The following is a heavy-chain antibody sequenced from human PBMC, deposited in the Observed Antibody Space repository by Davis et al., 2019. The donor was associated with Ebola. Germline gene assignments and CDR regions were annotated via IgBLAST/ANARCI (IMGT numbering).Heavy chain of an antibody. CDR3: ARDRGSPLRTRGHDY. V-gene: IGHV3-48*03. CDR2: ISSSGSTI. D-gene: IGHD3-16*01. Sequence: PGGSLRLSCAASGFTFSSYEMNWVRQAPGKGLEWVSYISSSGSTIYYADSVKGRFTISRDNAKNSLYLQMNSLRAEDTAVYYCARDRGSPLRTRGHDYWGQGTLVTVSS. CDR1: GFTFSSYE. J-gene: IGHJ4*02.